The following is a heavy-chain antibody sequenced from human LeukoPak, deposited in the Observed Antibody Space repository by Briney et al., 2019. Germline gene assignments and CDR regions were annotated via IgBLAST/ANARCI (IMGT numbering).Heavy chain of an antibody. J-gene: IGHJ4*02. CDR2: INHSGST. Sequence: PSETLSLTCAVYGGSFSGYYWSWIRQPPGKELEWIGEINHSGSTNYNPSLKSRVTISVDTSKNQFSLKLSSVTAADTAVYYCARDVDYGDYVFDYWGQGTLVTVSS. V-gene: IGHV4-34*01. CDR3: ARDVDYGDYVFDY. D-gene: IGHD4-17*01. CDR1: GGSFSGYY.